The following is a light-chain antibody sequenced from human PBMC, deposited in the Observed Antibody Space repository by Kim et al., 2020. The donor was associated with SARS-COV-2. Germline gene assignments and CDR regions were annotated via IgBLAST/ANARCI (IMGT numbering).Light chain of an antibody. CDR1: QSVGIS. Sequence: EIVLTQSPATPSLSSGDGASLSCRASQSVGISLAWYQHIPGQPPRPLIYDASTRASGIPARFSGSGSGTDFTLTISSLEPEDFAVYYCQQRYKWPPYTFGPGNELEI. J-gene: IGKJ2*01. V-gene: IGKV3-11*01. CDR3: QQRYKWPPYT. CDR2: DAS.